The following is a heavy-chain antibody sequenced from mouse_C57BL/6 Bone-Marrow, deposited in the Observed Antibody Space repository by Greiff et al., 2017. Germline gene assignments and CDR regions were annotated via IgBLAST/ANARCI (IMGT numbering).Heavy chain of an antibody. CDR3: AKDHHGAMDY. V-gene: IGHV1-81*01. Sequence: QVQLQQSGAELARPGASVKLSCKASGYTFTSYGISWVKQRTGQGLEWIGEIYPRSGNTYYNEKFKGKATLTADKSSSTAYMELRSLTSEDAAVYFCAKDHHGAMDYWGQGTSVTVSS. CDR1: GYTFTSYG. J-gene: IGHJ4*01. CDR2: IYPRSGNT.